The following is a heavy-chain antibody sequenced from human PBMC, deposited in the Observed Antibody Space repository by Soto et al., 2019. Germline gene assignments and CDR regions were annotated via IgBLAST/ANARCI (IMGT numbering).Heavy chain of an antibody. CDR3: AHRLPGPSGYDV. CDR2: IYWNDEQ. V-gene: IGHV2-5*01. CDR1: GFSLTSGVVG. J-gene: IGHJ6*02. D-gene: IGHD6-13*01. Sequence: QITLKESGPTLVKPTQTLTLTCTFSGFSLTSGVVGVGWIRQPPGEARECLALIYWNDEQYYNPSLRNRLTITSATSKNQVVITMTNMDPVDTATYYCAHRLPGPSGYDVWGQGPTVTVSS.